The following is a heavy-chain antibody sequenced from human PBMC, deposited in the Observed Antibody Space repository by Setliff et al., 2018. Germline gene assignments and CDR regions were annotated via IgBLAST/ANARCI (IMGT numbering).Heavy chain of an antibody. CDR3: ARTCSGSGCYAGLES. D-gene: IGHD2-15*01. Sequence: GGSLRLSCAASGFTFSTYRMLWVRQAPGKGLEWVAVIWDDGGNKCHADSVKGRFTISRDNSKNTLYLQMNSLRPEDTAVYYCARTCSGSGCYAGLESWGQGTPVTVSS. J-gene: IGHJ4*02. CDR1: GFTFSTYR. V-gene: IGHV3-33*08. CDR2: IWDDGGNK.